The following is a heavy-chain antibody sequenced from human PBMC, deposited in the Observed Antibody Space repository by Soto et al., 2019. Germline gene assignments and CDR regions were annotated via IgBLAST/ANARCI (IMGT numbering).Heavy chain of an antibody. CDR1: GASISIGTDY. CDR2: IHYSGST. CDR3: ARPHGGSSGWDNWFDP. Sequence: SETLSLTCSDSGASISIGTDYWGWIRQPPGKGLEWIGNIHYSGSTYYNPSLKSRVNISVDTSKNQFSLKLSSVTAADTAVYYCARPHGGSSGWDNWFDPWGQGNLVTVS. D-gene: IGHD6-25*01. J-gene: IGHJ5*02. V-gene: IGHV4-39*07.